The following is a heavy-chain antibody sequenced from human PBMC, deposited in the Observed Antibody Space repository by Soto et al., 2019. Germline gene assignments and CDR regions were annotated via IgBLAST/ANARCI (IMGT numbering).Heavy chain of an antibody. V-gene: IGHV3-23*01. J-gene: IGHJ4*02. CDR3: AKGYYSGYDLAYFDY. Sequence: EVQLLESGGGLVQPGGSLRLSCAASGFSFDDYAMTWVGQAAGKGLEWVSAISGSGDNTYYADSVKGRFTISRDNSKNTLYQQLNSLRAEDTALYYCAKGYYSGYDLAYFDYWGQGTLVTVSS. D-gene: IGHD5-12*01. CDR1: GFSFDDYA. CDR2: ISGSGDNT.